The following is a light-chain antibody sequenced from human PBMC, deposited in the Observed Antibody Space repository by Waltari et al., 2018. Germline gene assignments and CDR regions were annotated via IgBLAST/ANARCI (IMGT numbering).Light chain of an antibody. V-gene: IGKV3-11*01. CDR1: QSVNLY. CDR3: QQRSNWPLT. J-gene: IGKJ4*01. CDR2: DTS. Sequence: ELVFTESPPTLSLSPGERAPLPCRASQSVNLYLSWYQQRPGQAPRLLIFDTSNRATGIPARFSGSGSETDFTLTISSLEPDDFAVYYCQQRSNWPLTFGGGTKVEIK.